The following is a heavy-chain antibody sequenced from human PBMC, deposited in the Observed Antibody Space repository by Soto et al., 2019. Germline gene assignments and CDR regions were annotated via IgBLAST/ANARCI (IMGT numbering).Heavy chain of an antibody. J-gene: IGHJ6*03. CDR2: ISAYNGNT. Sequence: QVPLLQSGAEVKKPGASVKVSCKASGYTFTNYGITWVRQAPGQGLEWRGWISAYNGNTHYTQRLQGRVTMTTDTSTSTAYMELRGLRSDDTAVYYGAGVRQVVGYFYYSMDVWGKGTTVTASS. D-gene: IGHD6-6*01. CDR3: AGVRQVVGYFYYSMDV. CDR1: GYTFTNYG. V-gene: IGHV1-18*01.